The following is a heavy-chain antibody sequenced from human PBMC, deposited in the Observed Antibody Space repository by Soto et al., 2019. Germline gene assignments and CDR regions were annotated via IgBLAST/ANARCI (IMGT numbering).Heavy chain of an antibody. D-gene: IGHD2-8*01. CDR2: ISSSSSYI. V-gene: IGHV3-21*01. CDR3: ASAYCTNGVCNYYYYMDV. Sequence: PGGSLRLSCAASGFTFSSYSMNWVRQAPGKGLEWVSSISSSSSYIYYADSVKGRFTISRDNAKNSLYLQMNSLRAEDTAVYYCASAYCTNGVCNYYYYMDVWGKGTTVTVSS. J-gene: IGHJ6*03. CDR1: GFTFSSYS.